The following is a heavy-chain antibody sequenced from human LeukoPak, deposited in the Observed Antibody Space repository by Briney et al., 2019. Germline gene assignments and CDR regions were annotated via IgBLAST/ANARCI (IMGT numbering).Heavy chain of an antibody. CDR3: ARVSYYDSSGYYFLSYVDY. J-gene: IGHJ4*02. D-gene: IGHD3-22*01. V-gene: IGHV3-33*01. CDR2: IWYDGSNK. Sequence: GGSLRLSCAASGFTFSSYGMHWVRQAPGKGLEWVAVIWYDGSNKYYADSVRGRFTISRDNSKNTLYLQMNSLGAEDTAVYYCARVSYYDSSGYYFLSYVDYWGQGTLVTVSS. CDR1: GFTFSSYG.